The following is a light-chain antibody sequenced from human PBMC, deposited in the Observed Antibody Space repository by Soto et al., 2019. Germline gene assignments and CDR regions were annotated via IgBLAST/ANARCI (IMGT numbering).Light chain of an antibody. CDR2: AAS. J-gene: IGKJ2*01. Sequence: VIWMTQSPSLLSASTGDRVTISCRMSQSISSYLAWYQQKPGKAPELLIYAASTLQSGVPSRFSGSGSGTDFTPTISCLLSEDVVPYYCQQYYSFPPLIFGQGTKLEIK. V-gene: IGKV1D-8*01. CDR3: QQYYSFPPLI. CDR1: QSISSY.